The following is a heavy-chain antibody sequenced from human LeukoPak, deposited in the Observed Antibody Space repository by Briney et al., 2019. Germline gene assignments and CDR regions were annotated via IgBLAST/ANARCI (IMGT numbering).Heavy chain of an antibody. CDR3: AKDYYYDSSGYIGFDY. D-gene: IGHD3-22*01. CDR2: ISSSGSTI. Sequence: GGSLRLSCAASGFTFSSYEMNWVRQAPGKGLEWVSYISSSGSTIYYADSVKGRFTISRDNAKNSLYLQMNSLRAEDTAVYYCAKDYYYDSSGYIGFDYWGQGTLVTVSS. CDR1: GFTFSSYE. V-gene: IGHV3-48*03. J-gene: IGHJ4*02.